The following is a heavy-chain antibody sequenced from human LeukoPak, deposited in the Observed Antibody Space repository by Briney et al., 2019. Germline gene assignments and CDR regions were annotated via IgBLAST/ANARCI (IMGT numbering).Heavy chain of an antibody. D-gene: IGHD2-15*01. J-gene: IGHJ4*02. CDR1: GGSISTYY. CDR3: ARTYCRGGSCHFDY. V-gene: IGHV4-59*08. CDR2: IYYSGST. Sequence: PSETLSLTCTVSGGSISTYYWSWIRQPQGKGLEWIGYIYYSGSTDSNPSLKSRVTISVDTSKNQISLKLSSVTAADTAVYYCARTYCRGGSCHFDYWGQGTLVTVSS.